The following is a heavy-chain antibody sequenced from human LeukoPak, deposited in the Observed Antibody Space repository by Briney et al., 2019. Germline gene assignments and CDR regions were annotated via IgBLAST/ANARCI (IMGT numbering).Heavy chain of an antibody. D-gene: IGHD1-14*01. V-gene: IGHV3-66*02. Sequence: GGSLRLSCAAAGFNVSSNYMTWIRQAPGKGLEWVSLIYGADAAYYAESVRGRFMISRDNLKNTLFLQMNSLRVQDTAVYYCGTSTGQPFIPYDYWGQGTHVTVSS. CDR3: GTSTGQPFIPYDY. CDR2: IYGADAA. CDR1: GFNVSSNY. J-gene: IGHJ4*02.